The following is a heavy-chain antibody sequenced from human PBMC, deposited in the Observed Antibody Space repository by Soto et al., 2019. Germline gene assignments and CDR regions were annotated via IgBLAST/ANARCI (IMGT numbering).Heavy chain of an antibody. CDR3: AKDRTVSDWYFDI. CDR1: GFTFSSYA. J-gene: IGHJ2*01. V-gene: IGHV3-23*01. D-gene: IGHD1-1*01. CDR2: ISGSGVST. Sequence: EVQLLESGGGLVQPGGSLRLSCAASGFTFSSYAMSWVRQAQGKGLEWVSAISGSGVSTYYADSVKGRVTISRYNSKNTLYLQMNSLRAEDTSVYDGAKDRTVSDWYFDIWGRGTLVTVSS.